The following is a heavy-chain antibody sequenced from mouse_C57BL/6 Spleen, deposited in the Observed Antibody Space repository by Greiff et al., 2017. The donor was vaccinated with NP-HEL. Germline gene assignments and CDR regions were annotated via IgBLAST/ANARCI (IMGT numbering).Heavy chain of an antibody. CDR2: IYPSDSET. CDR1: GYTFTSYW. CDR3: ARGSSGHYFDY. Sequence: QVQLQQSGAELVRPGSSVKLSCKASGYTFTSYWMDWVKQRPGQGLEWIGNIYPSDSETHYNQKFKDKATLTVDKSSSTAYMQLSSLASEDSAVYYCARGSSGHYFDYWGQGTTLTVSS. D-gene: IGHD3-2*02. V-gene: IGHV1-61*01. J-gene: IGHJ2*01.